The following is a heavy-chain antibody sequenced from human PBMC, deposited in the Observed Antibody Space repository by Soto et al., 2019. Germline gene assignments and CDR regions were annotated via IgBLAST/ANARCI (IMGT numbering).Heavy chain of an antibody. V-gene: IGHV3-30*18. CDR1: GFTFNSYG. D-gene: IGHD2-2*01. CDR3: AKEVVEPAGHYYYGMEV. J-gene: IGHJ6*02. CDR2: ISNDGSNK. Sequence: QVQLVESGGGVVQPGRSLRLSCAASGFTFNSYGMHWVRQAPGKGLEWVAAISNDGSNKYHVDSVKGRFTISRDNSKNTLYLQMNSLRAEDTAVYYCAKEVVEPAGHYYYGMEVWGQGNTVTVSS.